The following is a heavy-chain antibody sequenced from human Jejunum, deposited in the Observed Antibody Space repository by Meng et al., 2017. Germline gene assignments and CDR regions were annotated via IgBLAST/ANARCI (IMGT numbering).Heavy chain of an antibody. D-gene: IGHD6-19*01. V-gene: IGHV3-48*03. J-gene: IGHJ4*02. CDR3: ARDTGSGWSDEESCFDL. Sequence: GESLKISCAATGFKFSSYEWNWVRQAPGKGLEWVSYISVSTSNIQYGDSMKGRFTISRDNAQNSLYLQMNSLRAEDTAVYYCARDTGSGWSDEESCFDLWGPGTLVTVSS. CDR2: ISVSTSNI. CDR1: GFKFSSYE.